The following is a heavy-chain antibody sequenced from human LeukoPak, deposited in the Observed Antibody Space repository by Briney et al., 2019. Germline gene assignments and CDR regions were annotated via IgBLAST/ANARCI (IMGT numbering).Heavy chain of an antibody. CDR1: GGSFSNYF. Sequence: PSETLSLTCTVSGGSFSNYFWTWIRQPPGKGLEWIGEISLSGTIKYNPSLKSRVTISVDTSENQFSLKLSTVTAADTAVYYCALSTTTVTTRTLDYWGQGALVIVSS. D-gene: IGHD4-17*01. CDR3: ALSTTTVTTRTLDY. CDR2: ISLSGTI. V-gene: IGHV4-34*01. J-gene: IGHJ4*02.